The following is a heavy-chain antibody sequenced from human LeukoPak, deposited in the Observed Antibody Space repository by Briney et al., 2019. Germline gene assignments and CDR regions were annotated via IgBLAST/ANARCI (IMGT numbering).Heavy chain of an antibody. D-gene: IGHD3-22*01. CDR1: GYTFTGYY. CDR2: INPNSGGT. V-gene: IGHV1-2*02. Sequence: GASVKVSCKASGYTFTGYYMHWVRQAPGQGLEWMGWINPNSGGTNYAQKFQGRVTMTRDTSISTAYMELSRLRSDDTAVYYCARGSPTPYYYDSSGLEYFQHWGQGTLVTVSS. J-gene: IGHJ1*01. CDR3: ARGSPTPYYYDSSGLEYFQH.